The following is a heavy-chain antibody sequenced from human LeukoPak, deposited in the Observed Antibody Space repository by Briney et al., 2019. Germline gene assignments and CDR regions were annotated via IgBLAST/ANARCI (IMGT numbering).Heavy chain of an antibody. CDR3: ARTTMKVPLFDY. D-gene: IGHD3-22*01. CDR2: IYYGGST. V-gene: IGHV4-30-4*08. Sequence: SQTLSLTCTVSGGSISSGDYYWSWIRQPPGESLEWIGYIYYGGSTYYNPSLKSRVTISVDTSKNQFSLKLSSVTAADTAVYYCARTTMKVPLFDYWGQGTLVTVSS. CDR1: GGSISSGDYY. J-gene: IGHJ4*02.